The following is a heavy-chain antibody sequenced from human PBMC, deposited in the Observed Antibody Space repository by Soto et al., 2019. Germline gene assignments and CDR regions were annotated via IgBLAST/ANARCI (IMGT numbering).Heavy chain of an antibody. Sequence: GGSLRLSCAASGFTFSSYGMHWVRQAPGKGLEWVAVISYDGSNKYYADSVKGRFTISRHNAKNSLYLQMNSLRDEDTAVYYCARGPSSGYNWFDPWGQGTLVTVSS. CDR1: GFTFSSYG. CDR3: ARGPSSGYNWFDP. V-gene: IGHV3-30*03. D-gene: IGHD3-10*01. J-gene: IGHJ5*02. CDR2: ISYDGSNK.